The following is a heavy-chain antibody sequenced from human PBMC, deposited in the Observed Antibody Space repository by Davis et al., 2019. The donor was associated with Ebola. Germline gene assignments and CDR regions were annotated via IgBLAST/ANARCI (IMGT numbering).Heavy chain of an antibody. CDR3: ARGGQLVIWYYYYGMDV. J-gene: IGHJ6*02. CDR1: GGTFSSYG. Sequence: ASVKVSCKASGGTFSSYGISWVRQAPGQGLEWMGWISAYNGNTNYAQKFQGRVTITRDTSASTAYMELSSLRSEDTAVYYCARGGQLVIWYYYYGMDVWGQGTTVTVSS. V-gene: IGHV1-18*01. CDR2: ISAYNGNT. D-gene: IGHD6-6*01.